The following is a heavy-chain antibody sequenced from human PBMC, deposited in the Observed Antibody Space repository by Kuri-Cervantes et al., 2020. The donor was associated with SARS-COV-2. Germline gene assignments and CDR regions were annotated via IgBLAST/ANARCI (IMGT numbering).Heavy chain of an antibody. Sequence: GESLKISCAASGFTFSSYSMNWVRQAPGKGLEWVSSISSTSSYIYYADSVKGRFTISRDNAKNSLYLQMNSLRAEDTAVHYCARDCSSPYKYYYYYYMDVWGKGTTVTVSS. CDR3: ARDCSSPYKYYYYYYMDV. D-gene: IGHD6-13*01. J-gene: IGHJ6*03. CDR1: GFTFSSYS. V-gene: IGHV3-21*01. CDR2: ISSTSSYI.